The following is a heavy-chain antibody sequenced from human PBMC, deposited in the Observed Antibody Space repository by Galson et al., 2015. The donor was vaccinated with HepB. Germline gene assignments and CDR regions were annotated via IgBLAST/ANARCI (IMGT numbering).Heavy chain of an antibody. Sequence: SLRLSCAASGFTFSNAWMSWVRQAPGKGLEWVGRIKSKTDGGTTDYAAPVRGRFTISRDDSKNTLYLQMNSLKTEDTAVYYCTTLINCSGGSCYHAIYYYYYMDVWGKGTTVTVSS. D-gene: IGHD2-15*01. CDR3: TTLINCSGGSCYHAIYYYYYMDV. CDR1: GFTFSNAW. V-gene: IGHV3-15*01. CDR2: IKSKTDGGTT. J-gene: IGHJ6*03.